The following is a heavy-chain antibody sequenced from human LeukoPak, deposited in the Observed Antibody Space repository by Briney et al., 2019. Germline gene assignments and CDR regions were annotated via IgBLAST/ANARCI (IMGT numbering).Heavy chain of an antibody. CDR2: IYTSGST. CDR3: ARDLGVVAATPFDY. D-gene: IGHD2-15*01. V-gene: IGHV4-61*02. J-gene: IGHJ4*02. CDR1: GGSISSGSYY. Sequence: PSKTLSLTCTVSGGSISSGSYYWSWIRQPAGKGLEWIGRIYTSGSTNYNPSLKSRVTISVDTSKNQFSLKLSSVTAADTAVYYCARDLGVVAATPFDYWGQGTLVTVSS.